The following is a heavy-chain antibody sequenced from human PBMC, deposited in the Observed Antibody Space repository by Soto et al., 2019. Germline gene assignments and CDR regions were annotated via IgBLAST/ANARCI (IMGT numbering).Heavy chain of an antibody. CDR1: GGSISSGGYY. D-gene: IGHD2-15*01. V-gene: IGHV4-31*03. J-gene: IGHJ3*02. Sequence: QVQLQESGPGLVKPSQTLSLTCTVSGGSISSGGYYWSWIRQHPGKGLEWIGYTYYSGSTYYNPSLKSRFTVSVDTSKNQFSLKLSSVPAADSAVYYCASSGPRRCSGGSCYFGAFDIWGQGTMVTVSS. CDR3: ASSGPRRCSGGSCYFGAFDI. CDR2: TYYSGST.